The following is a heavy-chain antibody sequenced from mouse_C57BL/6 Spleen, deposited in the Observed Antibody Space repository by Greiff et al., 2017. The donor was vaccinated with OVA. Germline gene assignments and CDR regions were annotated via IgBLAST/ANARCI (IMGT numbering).Heavy chain of an antibody. J-gene: IGHJ4*01. CDR1: GYTFTSYW. CDR2: INPSNGGT. Sequence: VQLQQSGTELVKPGASVKLSCKASGYTFTSYWMHWVKQRPGQGLEWIGYINPSNGGTNYNEKFKSKATLTVDKSSSTAYMQLSSLTSEDSAVYYGAKGGLRRDYAMDYWGQGTSVTVSS. D-gene: IGHD2-4*01. V-gene: IGHV1-53*01. CDR3: AKGGLRRDYAMDY.